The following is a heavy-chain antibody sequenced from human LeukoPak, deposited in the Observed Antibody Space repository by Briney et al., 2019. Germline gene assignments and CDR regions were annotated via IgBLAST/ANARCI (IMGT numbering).Heavy chain of an antibody. CDR2: IYSGGST. D-gene: IGHD6-19*01. V-gene: IGHV3-53*01. CDR3: AGLAVAGYFDY. CDR1: GFTVSSNY. J-gene: IGHJ4*02. Sequence: PGGSLRLSCAAPGFTVSSNYMSWVRQAPGKGLEWVSVIYSGGSTYYSDSVTGRFTISRDNSKNTLYLQMNSLRAEDTAVYYCAGLAVAGYFDYWGQGTLVTVSS.